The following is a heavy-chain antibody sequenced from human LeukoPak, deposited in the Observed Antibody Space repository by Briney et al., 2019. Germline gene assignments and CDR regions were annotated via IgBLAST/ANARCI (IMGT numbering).Heavy chain of an antibody. V-gene: IGHV1-18*01. D-gene: IGHD3-10*01. CDR1: GYTFTSYG. CDR2: ISAYNGNT. CDR3: ARDPAYYYGSGTYYYYGMDV. Sequence: ASVKVSCKASGYTFTSYGISWVRQAPGQELEWMGWISAYNGNTNYAQKLQGRVTMTTDTSTSTAYMELRSLRSDDTAVYYCARDPAYYYGSGTYYYYGMDVWGQGTTVTVSS. J-gene: IGHJ6*02.